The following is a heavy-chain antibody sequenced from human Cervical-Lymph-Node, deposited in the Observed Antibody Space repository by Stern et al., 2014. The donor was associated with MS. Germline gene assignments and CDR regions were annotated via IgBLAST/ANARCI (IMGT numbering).Heavy chain of an antibody. CDR3: AVGIPALKPYYYGMDF. J-gene: IGHJ6*02. V-gene: IGHV1-18*01. CDR1: GYTFTNYG. D-gene: IGHD2-2*01. CDR2: ISAYDGNT. Sequence: VQLVQSGGEVKKPGASVKVSCKASGYTFTNYGISWVRQAPGQGLEWMGWISAYDGNTQYAQRLQDRVCLTTDTLTTTAYMELRNLRSDNTAVYLCAVGIPALKPYYYGMDFWGQGTSVTVS.